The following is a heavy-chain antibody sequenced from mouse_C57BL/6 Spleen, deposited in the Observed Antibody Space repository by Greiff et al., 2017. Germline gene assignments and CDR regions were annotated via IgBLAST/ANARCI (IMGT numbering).Heavy chain of an antibody. CDR1: GYTFTNYW. V-gene: IGHV1-63*01. J-gene: IGHJ2*01. Sequence: VQLQQSGAELVRPGTSVKMSCKASGYTFTNYWIGWAKQRPGHGLEWIGDIYPGGGYTNYNEKFKGQATLTADKSSSTDYMQFSSLTSEDSAIYYCARRGDGYYDYVDYWGQGTTLTVSS. CDR2: IYPGGGYT. D-gene: IGHD2-3*01. CDR3: ARRGDGYYDYVDY.